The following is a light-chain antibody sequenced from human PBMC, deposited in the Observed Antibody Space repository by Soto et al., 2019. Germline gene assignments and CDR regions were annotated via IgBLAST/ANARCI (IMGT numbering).Light chain of an antibody. Sequence: DIVMTQSPDSLAVSLGERATINCKSSQSVLYSSNNKNYLAWYQQKPGQPPRLLIYWASTRESGVPDRFSGSGSGTDFTLTISSLQAEDVAVYYCHQYDNTMHALGQGTKLEIK. V-gene: IGKV4-1*01. CDR3: HQYDNTMHA. CDR1: QSVLYSSNNKNY. CDR2: WAS. J-gene: IGKJ2*01.